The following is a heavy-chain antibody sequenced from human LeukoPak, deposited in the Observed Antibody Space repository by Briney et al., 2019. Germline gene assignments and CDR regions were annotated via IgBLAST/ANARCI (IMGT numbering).Heavy chain of an antibody. CDR1: GGTFSSYA. J-gene: IGHJ4*02. D-gene: IGHD3-10*01. CDR2: IIPIFGTA. V-gene: IGHV1-69*13. CDR3: TSQYYYGSGSSEKYFDY. Sequence: ASVKVSCKASGGTFSSYAISWVRQAPGQGLEWMGGIIPIFGTANYAQKFQGRVTITADESTSTAYMELSSLRSEDTAVYYCTSQYYYGSGSSEKYFDYWGQGTLVTVSS.